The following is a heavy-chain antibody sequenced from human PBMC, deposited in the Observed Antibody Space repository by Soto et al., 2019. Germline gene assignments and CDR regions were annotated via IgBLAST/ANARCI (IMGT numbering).Heavy chain of an antibody. J-gene: IGHJ4*02. CDR1: GGTFSSYN. V-gene: IGHV1-69*08. D-gene: IGHD6-19*01. CDR3: AREGIAVADV. Sequence: QVQLVQSGAEVKKPGSSVKVSCKASGGTFSSYNISWVRQAPGQGLEWMGRIIPILGIANYAQKFQGRVTITADKSTSTAYLELSRLRSEDSAVSYCAREGIAVADVWGQGTLVTLSS. CDR2: IIPILGIA.